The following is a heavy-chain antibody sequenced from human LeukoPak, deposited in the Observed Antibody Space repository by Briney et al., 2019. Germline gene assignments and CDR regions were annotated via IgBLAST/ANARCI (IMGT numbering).Heavy chain of an antibody. CDR1: GYTFTNYG. Sequence: GASVKVSCKASGYTFTNYGISWVRPAPGQGLEWMGWINAGNGNTKYSQKFQGRVTITRDTSASTAYMELSSLRSEDTAVYYCAREKPPFVVAAPIVPYSPYWFDPWGQGTLVTVSS. D-gene: IGHD2-2*01. CDR2: INAGNGNT. CDR3: AREKPPFVVAAPIVPYSPYWFDP. V-gene: IGHV1-3*01. J-gene: IGHJ5*02.